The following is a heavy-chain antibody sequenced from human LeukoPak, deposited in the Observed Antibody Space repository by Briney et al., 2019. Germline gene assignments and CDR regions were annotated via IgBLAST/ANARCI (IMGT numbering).Heavy chain of an antibody. V-gene: IGHV3-74*01. D-gene: IGHD3-9*01. CDR1: GFTFSSYW. Sequence: GGSLRLSCAASGFTFSSYWMHWVRQAPGKGLVWVSRINSDGSSTSYADSVKGRFTISRDNAKNTLYLQMNSLRAEDTAVYYCARRMRYFDWLFDYWGQGNLVTVSS. J-gene: IGHJ4*02. CDR3: ARRMRYFDWLFDY. CDR2: INSDGSST.